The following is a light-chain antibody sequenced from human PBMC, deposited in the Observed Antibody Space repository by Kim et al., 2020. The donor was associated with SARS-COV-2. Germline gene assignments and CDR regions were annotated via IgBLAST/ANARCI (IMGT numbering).Light chain of an antibody. Sequence: AVGERVTITCRASQSISGWLAWYQQRPGKAPKLLISAVSTLESGVPSRFSGSGSGTEFSLTISNLQPDDFATYYCQQYKSYSVQMFGQGTKVDIK. CDR3: QQYKSYSVQM. V-gene: IGKV1-5*01. J-gene: IGKJ1*01. CDR2: AVS. CDR1: QSISGW.